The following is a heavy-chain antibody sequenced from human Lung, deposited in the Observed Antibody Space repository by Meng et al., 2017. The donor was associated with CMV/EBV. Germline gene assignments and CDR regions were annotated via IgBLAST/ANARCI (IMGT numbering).Heavy chain of an antibody. J-gene: IGHJ5*01. V-gene: IGHV4-34*01. CDR2: INHRGST. CDR3: AIGRRGGCLVWLLSANWFEP. D-gene: IGHD3-3*01. Sequence: SXTLSLXCAVYGGSFSGYYWRWIRQPPGKGLEWIGEINHRGSTNYNPSFKSRVTISVYTSKNQFSLMLSSVTAAETVVYYCAIGRRGGCLVWLLSANWFEPWXQGTXVTVSS. CDR1: GGSFSGYY.